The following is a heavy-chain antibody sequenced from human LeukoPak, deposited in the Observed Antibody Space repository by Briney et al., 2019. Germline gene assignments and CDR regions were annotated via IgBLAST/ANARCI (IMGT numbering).Heavy chain of an antibody. CDR3: ARGPSITIFGVVMYTWFDP. Sequence: PSETLSLTCTVSGGSISSSSYYWGWIRQPPGKGLERIGSIDYSGGTYFSPSLRSRVTLSVDTSKNQFSLNLISVTAADTAVYYCARGPSITIFGVVMYTWFDPWGQGTPVSVSS. D-gene: IGHD3-3*01. CDR2: IDYSGGT. CDR1: GGSISSSSYY. J-gene: IGHJ5*02. V-gene: IGHV4-39*07.